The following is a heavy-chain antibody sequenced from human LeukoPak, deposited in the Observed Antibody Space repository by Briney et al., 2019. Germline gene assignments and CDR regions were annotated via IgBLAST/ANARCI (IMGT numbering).Heavy chain of an antibody. D-gene: IGHD5-24*01. Sequence: GASVKVSCKASGGTFSSYAISWVRQAPGQGLGWMGGIIPIFGTANYAQKFQGRVTITADESTSTAYMELSSLRSEDTAVYYCARTEMATITKFDYWGQGTLVTVSS. CDR1: GGTFSSYA. J-gene: IGHJ4*02. CDR3: ARTEMATITKFDY. CDR2: IIPIFGTA. V-gene: IGHV1-69*13.